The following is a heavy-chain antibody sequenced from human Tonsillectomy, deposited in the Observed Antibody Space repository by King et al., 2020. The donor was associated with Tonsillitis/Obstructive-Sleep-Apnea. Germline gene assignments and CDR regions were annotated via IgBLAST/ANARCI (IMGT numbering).Heavy chain of an antibody. Sequence: LQLQESGPGLVKPSETLSLTCTVSGGSMTSYHWSWMRQPPGKGLEWIGYIYYSGSTNYNASLQSRVTIAVDTSKNQFSLKLSSVTAADTAVYYCARPNCSGGSCQPNAFDIWGQGTMVTVSS. CDR1: GGSMTSYH. V-gene: IGHV4-59*01. CDR3: ARPNCSGGSCQPNAFDI. CDR2: IYYSGST. D-gene: IGHD2-15*01. J-gene: IGHJ3*02.